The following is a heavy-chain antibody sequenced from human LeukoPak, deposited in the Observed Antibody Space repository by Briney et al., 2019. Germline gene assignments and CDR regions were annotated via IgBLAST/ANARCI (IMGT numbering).Heavy chain of an antibody. CDR2: INHSGST. V-gene: IGHV4-34*01. CDR3: ARGSGYGSSY. D-gene: IGHD3-10*01. CDR1: GGSFSGYY. J-gene: IGHJ4*02. Sequence: SETLSLTCAVYGGSFSGYYWSWIRQPPGKGLVWIGEINHSGSTNYNPSLKSRVTISVDTSKNQFSLKLSSVTAADTAVYYCARGSGYGSSYWGQGTLVTVSS.